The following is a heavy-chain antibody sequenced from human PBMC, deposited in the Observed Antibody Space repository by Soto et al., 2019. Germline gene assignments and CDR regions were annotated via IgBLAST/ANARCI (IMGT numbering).Heavy chain of an antibody. CDR3: VRVYCGGDCSQGLLPLYYYYYGMDV. V-gene: IGHV1-69*13. Sequence: SVKVSCKASGGTFSSYAISWVRQAPGQGLEWMGGIIPIFGTANYAQKFQGRVTITADESTSTAYMELSSLRSEDTAVYYCVRVYCGGDCSQGLLPLYYYYYGMDVWGQGTTVTVSS. CDR2: IIPIFGTA. CDR1: GGTFSSYA. J-gene: IGHJ6*02. D-gene: IGHD2-21*02.